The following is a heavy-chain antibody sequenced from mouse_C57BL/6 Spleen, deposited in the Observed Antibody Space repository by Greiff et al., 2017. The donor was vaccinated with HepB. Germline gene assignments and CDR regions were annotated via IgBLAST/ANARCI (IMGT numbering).Heavy chain of an antibody. Sequence: EVQLVESGEGLVKPGGSLKLSCAASGFTFSSYAMSWVRQTPEKRLEWVAYISSGGDYIYYADTVKGRFTISRDNARNTLYLQMSSLKSEDTAMYYCTRDDDGYYFYAMDYWGQGTSVTVSS. CDR3: TRDDDGYYFYAMDY. J-gene: IGHJ4*01. D-gene: IGHD2-3*01. V-gene: IGHV5-9-1*02. CDR1: GFTFSSYA. CDR2: ISSGGDYI.